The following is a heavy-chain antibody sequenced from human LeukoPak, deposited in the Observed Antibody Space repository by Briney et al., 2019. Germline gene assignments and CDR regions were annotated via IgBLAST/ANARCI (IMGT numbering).Heavy chain of an antibody. CDR2: ICAGGGTT. V-gene: IGHV3-23*01. J-gene: IGHJ6*03. D-gene: IGHD6-19*01. Sequence: GGSLRLSCAASEFTFSSYAMTWHPQAQGKGLEWVSGICAGGGTTYYADSVKGRFTISRDNSKKTVYLQMNSLRAEDTAVYYCAKDSSGWSHIYMDVWGKGTTVTVSS. CDR3: AKDSSGWSHIYMDV. CDR1: EFTFSSYA.